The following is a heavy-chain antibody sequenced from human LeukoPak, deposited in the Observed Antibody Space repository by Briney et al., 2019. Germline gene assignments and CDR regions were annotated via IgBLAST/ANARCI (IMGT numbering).Heavy chain of an antibody. CDR2: IGTAGDT. J-gene: IGHJ4*02. CDR3: ARGNRYSGSKRYYFDY. D-gene: IGHD1-26*01. Sequence: GGSLRLSSAASGFTFSSYDMHWVRQATGKGLEWVSAIGTAGDTYYPGSVKGRFTISRENAKNSLYLQMNSLRAGDTAVYYCARGNRYSGSKRYYFDYWGQGTLVTVSS. V-gene: IGHV3-13*01. CDR1: GFTFSSYD.